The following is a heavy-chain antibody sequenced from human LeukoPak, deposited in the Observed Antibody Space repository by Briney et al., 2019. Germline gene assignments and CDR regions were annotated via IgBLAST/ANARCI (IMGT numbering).Heavy chain of an antibody. V-gene: IGHV3-23*01. Sequence: AGGSLRLSCAASGFTFSSYTMKWVRQAPGKGLEWVSVISGSGVNTYYADSVTGRFTISRDNSKNTLYLQMNSLRAEDTAVYYCAKSFGPVIAAAGTGADWGQGILVTVSS. CDR2: ISGSGVNT. J-gene: IGHJ4*02. CDR3: AKSFGPVIAAAGTGAD. CDR1: GFTFSSYT. D-gene: IGHD6-13*01.